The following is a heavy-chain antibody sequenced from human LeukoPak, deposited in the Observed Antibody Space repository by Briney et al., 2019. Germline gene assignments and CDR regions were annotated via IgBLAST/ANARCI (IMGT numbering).Heavy chain of an antibody. Sequence: GGSLRLSCAASGFTFSSYGMHWVRQAPGKGLEWVAVIWYDGSNKYYADSVKGRFTISRDNFKNTLYLQMNSLRAEDTAVYYCARDRGGGIGGVVLMVYASPLDYWGQGTLVTVSS. CDR1: GFTFSSYG. CDR3: ARDRGGGIGGVVLMVYASPLDY. CDR2: IWYDGSNK. V-gene: IGHV3-33*01. J-gene: IGHJ4*02. D-gene: IGHD2-8*01.